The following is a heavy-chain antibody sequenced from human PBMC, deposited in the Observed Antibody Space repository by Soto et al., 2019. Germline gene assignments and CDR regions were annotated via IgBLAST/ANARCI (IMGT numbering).Heavy chain of an antibody. D-gene: IGHD3-10*01. Sequence: QVQLVQSGAEVKKPGASVKVSCKASGYTFTGYYMHWVRRAPGQGLEWLGWINIKSGDTAYAQSFQDWVTMTRDTSINTAYMELSRLRSDDTAVYYCARAGVYYGMDVWGQRTTVTVSS. CDR3: ARAGVYYGMDV. J-gene: IGHJ6*02. CDR2: INIKSGDT. V-gene: IGHV1-2*04. CDR1: GYTFTGYY.